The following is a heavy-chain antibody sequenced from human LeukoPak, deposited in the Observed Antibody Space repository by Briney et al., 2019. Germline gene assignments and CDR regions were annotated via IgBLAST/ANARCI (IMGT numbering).Heavy chain of an antibody. V-gene: IGHV3-21*01. CDR3: ARDLRLDF. CDR2: ISSSSNYI. CDR1: GFTFSSYS. Sequence: GGSLRLSCAASGFTFSSYSMNWVREAPGKGLEWVSSISSSSNYIYHADSVKGRFTISRDNAKNSLYLQMNSLRAEDTAVYYCARDLRLDFWGQGTLVTVSS. J-gene: IGHJ4*02.